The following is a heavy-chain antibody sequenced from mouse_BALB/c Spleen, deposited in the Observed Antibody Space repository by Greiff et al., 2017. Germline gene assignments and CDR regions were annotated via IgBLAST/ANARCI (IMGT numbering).Heavy chain of an antibody. D-gene: IGHD2-4*01. CDR1: GYAFSSSW. J-gene: IGHJ4*01. CDR3: ARDYDYDLMDY. CDR2: IYPGDGDT. V-gene: IGHV1-82*01. Sequence: QVQLQQSGPELVKPGASVKISCKASGYAFSSSWMNWVKQRPGQGLEWIGRIYPGDGDTNYNGKFKGKATLTADKSSSTAYMQLSSLTSVDSAVYFCARDYDYDLMDYWGQGTSVTVSS.